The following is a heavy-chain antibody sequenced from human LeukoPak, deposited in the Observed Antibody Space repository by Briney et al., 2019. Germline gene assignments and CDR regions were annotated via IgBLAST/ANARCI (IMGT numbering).Heavy chain of an antibody. V-gene: IGHV1-18*01. D-gene: IGHD6-19*01. J-gene: IGHJ4*02. CDR3: ARGSSGFYFLDY. Sequence: ASVKVSCKASGYSFTSYGLSWVRQAPGQGLEWMGWISAQSGDTDYAQNLQGRVTMTTDTSTSTAYLELRSLGSDDTAVYYCARGSSGFYFLDYWGLGTLVTASS. CDR2: ISAQSGDT. CDR1: GYSFTSYG.